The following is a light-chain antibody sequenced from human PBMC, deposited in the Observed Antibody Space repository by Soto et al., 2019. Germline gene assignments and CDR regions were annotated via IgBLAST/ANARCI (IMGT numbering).Light chain of an antibody. J-gene: IGKJ1*01. Sequence: EIVLTQSPGTLSLSPGERATLSCRASQSVSSNYLAWYQHKPGQAPRLLIYGASSRATGIPDRFSGSGSGTEFTLTISSLQSEDFAVYFCQQYNIWPQTFGQGTKVDIK. CDR3: QQYNIWPQT. CDR1: QSVSSNY. V-gene: IGKV3-20*01. CDR2: GAS.